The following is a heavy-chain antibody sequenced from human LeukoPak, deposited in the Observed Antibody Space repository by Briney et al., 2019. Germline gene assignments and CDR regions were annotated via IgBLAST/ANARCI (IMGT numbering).Heavy chain of an antibody. CDR2: ISAYNGNT. J-gene: IGHJ1*01. V-gene: IGHV1-18*01. Sequence: ASVKVSCKASEYTFTSYGISWVRQAPGQGLEWMGWISAYNGNTNYAQKFQGRVTMTTDTSTSTAYMELRSLRSDDTAVYYCARASYDSSDYEFFQHWGQGTLVTVSS. CDR3: ARASYDSSDYEFFQH. D-gene: IGHD3-22*01. CDR1: EYTFTSYG.